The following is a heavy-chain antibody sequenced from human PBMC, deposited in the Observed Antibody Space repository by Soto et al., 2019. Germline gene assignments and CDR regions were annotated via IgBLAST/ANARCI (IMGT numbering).Heavy chain of an antibody. J-gene: IGHJ4*02. Sequence: SVKVSCKASGGTFSSYAISWVRQAPGQGLEWMGGIIPIFGTANYAQKFQGRVTITADESTSTAYMELSSLRSEDTAVYYCARVYPGYSYGIDYWGQGTLVIVSS. V-gene: IGHV1-69*13. CDR1: GGTFSSYA. D-gene: IGHD5-18*01. CDR3: ARVYPGYSYGIDY. CDR2: IIPIFGTA.